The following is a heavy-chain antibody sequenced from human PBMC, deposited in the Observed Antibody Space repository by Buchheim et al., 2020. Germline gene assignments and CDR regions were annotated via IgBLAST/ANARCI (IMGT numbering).Heavy chain of an antibody. J-gene: IGHJ6*02. D-gene: IGHD3-10*01. CDR2: IIPILTVP. CDR3: AMVRGADGLDV. V-gene: IGHV1-69*04. Sequence: QVQLVQSGAEVKKPGSSVKVSCKASGDTFSSYAITWVRQAPGQGLEWMGRIIPILTVPNYAQKFQGRVTITAHKSTNTAYMELSSLRSEDTAVYYCAMVRGADGLDVWGQGTT. CDR1: GDTFSSYA.